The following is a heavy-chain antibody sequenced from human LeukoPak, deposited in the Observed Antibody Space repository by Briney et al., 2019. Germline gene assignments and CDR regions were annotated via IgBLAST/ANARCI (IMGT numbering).Heavy chain of an antibody. Sequence: GGSLRLSCRASGSTFNSYGIHWVRQTPGKGLEWVAVISYEGTEGSKKFYADSVKGRFTISRDNSKNMLYLQMNNLRPEDTAVYYCATQTYYDILTGYQADYWGQGTLVTVSS. CDR1: GSTFNSYG. CDR2: ISYEGTEGSKK. V-gene: IGHV3-30*03. D-gene: IGHD3-9*01. J-gene: IGHJ4*02. CDR3: ATQTYYDILTGYQADY.